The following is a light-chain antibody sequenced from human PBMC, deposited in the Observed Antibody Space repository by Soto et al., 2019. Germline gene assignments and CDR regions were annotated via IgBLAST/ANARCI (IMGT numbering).Light chain of an antibody. V-gene: IGKV3-11*01. CDR3: HQRQYWHPIT. CDR1: LSVSVC. Sequence: EIVLTQSPATLSVSPGERVTISCRTSLSVSVCLDWYQQKPGQAPRLLISDASNRATGIPARFSGSGSGTDFTLTISSLEPEDVAVNHCHQRQYWHPITFGQGTRLEIK. J-gene: IGKJ5*01. CDR2: DAS.